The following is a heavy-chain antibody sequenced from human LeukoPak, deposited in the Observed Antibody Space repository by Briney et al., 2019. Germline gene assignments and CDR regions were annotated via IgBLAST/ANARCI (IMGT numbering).Heavy chain of an antibody. CDR2: ISSSGRTI. V-gene: IGHV3-48*03. CDR3: AELGITMIGGV. CDR1: GFTFSSYE. D-gene: IGHD3-10*02. Sequence: QTGGSLRLSCAASGFTFSSYEMNWVRQAPGEGLEWVSYISSSGRTIYYADSVKGRFTISRDNAKNSLYLQMNSLRAEDTAVYYCAELGITMIGGVWGKGTTVTISS. J-gene: IGHJ6*04.